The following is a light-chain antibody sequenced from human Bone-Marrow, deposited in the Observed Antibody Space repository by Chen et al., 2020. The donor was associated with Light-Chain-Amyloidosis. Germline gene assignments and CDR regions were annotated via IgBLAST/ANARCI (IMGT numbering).Light chain of an antibody. J-gene: IGKJ1*01. Sequence: EIVMTQFLAPLSVSPGEGATLYCRASQTVGTNLAWYQQKPGQAPRLLIFDASTRATGVPPRFSGSASGTEFTLTISNLQSEDIAVYYCHQYNSWPPWTFGQGTKVDIK. CDR3: HQYNSWPPWT. CDR1: QTVGTN. CDR2: DAS. V-gene: IGKV3-15*01.